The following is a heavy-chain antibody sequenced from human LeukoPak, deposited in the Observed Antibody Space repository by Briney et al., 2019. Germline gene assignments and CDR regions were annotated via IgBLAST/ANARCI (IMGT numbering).Heavy chain of an antibody. CDR3: AKATYYDIAPGY. Sequence: ASVKVSCKASGYTFTSYGISWVRQAPGQGLEWMGWISAYNGNTNYAQKLQGRVTMTTDTSTSTAYMELSSLRSEDTAVYYCAKATYYDIAPGYWGQGTLVTVSS. J-gene: IGHJ4*02. CDR2: ISAYNGNT. V-gene: IGHV1-18*01. CDR1: GYTFTSYG. D-gene: IGHD3-9*01.